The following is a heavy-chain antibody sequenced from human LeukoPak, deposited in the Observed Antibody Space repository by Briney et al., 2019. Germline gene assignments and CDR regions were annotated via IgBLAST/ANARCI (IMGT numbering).Heavy chain of an antibody. J-gene: IGHJ4*02. CDR1: GDSFSSNTAA. D-gene: IGHD3-10*01. CDR2: TYYRSTWYN. Sequence: SQTLSLTCALSGDSFSSNTAAWNWIRQSPSRGFEWLGRTYYRSTWYNDYAVSVRSRISIIPDTSKNHFSLQLNSVTPEDTAVYYCARARLHHTYGSGTNFDYWGQGTLVTVSS. V-gene: IGHV6-1*01. CDR3: ARARLHHTYGSGTNFDY.